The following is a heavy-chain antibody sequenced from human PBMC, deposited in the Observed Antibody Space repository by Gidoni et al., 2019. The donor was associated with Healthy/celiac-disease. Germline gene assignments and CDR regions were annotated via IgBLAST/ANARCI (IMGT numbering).Heavy chain of an antibody. V-gene: IGHV3-23*01. Sequence: EVQLLESGGGLVQPGGSLRLSWAASGLTFSSYAMSWVRQAPGKGLEWVSAISGGGGSTYYADSVKGRFTISRDNSKNTLYLQMNSLRAEDTAVYYCAKDYGYCSSTSCYEGYWYFDLWGRGTLVTVSS. J-gene: IGHJ2*01. CDR3: AKDYGYCSSTSCYEGYWYFDL. CDR2: ISGGGGST. D-gene: IGHD2-2*01. CDR1: GLTFSSYA.